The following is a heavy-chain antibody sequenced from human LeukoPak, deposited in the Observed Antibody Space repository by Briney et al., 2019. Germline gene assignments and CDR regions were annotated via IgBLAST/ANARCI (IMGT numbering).Heavy chain of an antibody. CDR2: INSDGSST. V-gene: IGHV3-74*01. Sequence: GGSLRLSCAASGFTFTSYWMHWVRQAPGKGLVWVSRINSDGSSTTYADSVKGRFTISSDNAKNTLYLRMNSLRAEDTAVYYCARESNNRGAFDIWGQGTMVTVS. CDR3: ARESNNRGAFDI. CDR1: GFTFTSYW. D-gene: IGHD1-14*01. J-gene: IGHJ3*02.